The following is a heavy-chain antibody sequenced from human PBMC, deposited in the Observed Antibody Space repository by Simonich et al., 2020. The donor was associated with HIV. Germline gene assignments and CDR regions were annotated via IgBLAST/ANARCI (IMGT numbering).Heavy chain of an antibody. J-gene: IGHJ4*02. Sequence: QVQLQQWGAGLLKPSETLSLTCAVYGRSLSGSYWSWIRQPPGKGLEWIGEISHSGSTNYNPSLKSRVTISVDTTKNQFSLKLNSVPAADTAVYYCARLYDSWVQGTLVTVSS. CDR1: GRSLSGSY. V-gene: IGHV4-34*01. CDR3: ARLYDS. CDR2: ISHSGST.